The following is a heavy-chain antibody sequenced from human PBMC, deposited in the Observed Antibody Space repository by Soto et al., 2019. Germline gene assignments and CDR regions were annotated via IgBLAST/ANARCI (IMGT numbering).Heavy chain of an antibody. CDR1: GFIFSQYG. D-gene: IGHD3-22*01. V-gene: IGHV3-33*01. CDR2: IGRDGSRH. CDR3: ARDDDKPDNALDM. J-gene: IGHJ3*02. Sequence: QLQLVESGGGVVQPGRSLRLSCAASGFIFSQYGMHWVRQTPDKVLEWVGLIGRDGSRHFYAESVKGRFTISRDNSKNTLYLQIDSLRVEDTALYLCARDDDKPDNALDMWVQGTVVTVS.